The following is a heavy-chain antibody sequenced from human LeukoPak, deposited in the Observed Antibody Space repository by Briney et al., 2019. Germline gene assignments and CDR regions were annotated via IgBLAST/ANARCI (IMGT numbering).Heavy chain of an antibody. Sequence: GGSLRLPCAASGFTFSSYSMNWVRQAPGKGLEWGSYISGSSSTIYYADSVKGRFTISRDNGKNTLYLQMNSLRAEDTAVYYCARGSTYYDSSGQVPFDYWGQGTMVTVSS. CDR3: ARGSTYYDSSGQVPFDY. J-gene: IGHJ4*02. CDR1: GFTFSSYS. D-gene: IGHD3-22*01. V-gene: IGHV3-48*01. CDR2: ISGSSSTI.